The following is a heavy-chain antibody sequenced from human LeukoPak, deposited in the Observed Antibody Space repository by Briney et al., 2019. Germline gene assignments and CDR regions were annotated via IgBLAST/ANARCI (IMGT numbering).Heavy chain of an antibody. CDR2: MNPNSGNT. CDR1: GYTFTSYD. V-gene: IGHV1-8*03. D-gene: IGHD2-15*01. CDR3: ARVGGSPYYYYMDV. Sequence: ASVKVSCKASGYTFTSYDINWVRQATGQGLEWMGWMNPNSGNTGYAQKFQGRVTITRNTSISTAYMELSSLRSEDTAVYYCARVGGSPYYYYMDVWGKGTTVTVSS. J-gene: IGHJ6*03.